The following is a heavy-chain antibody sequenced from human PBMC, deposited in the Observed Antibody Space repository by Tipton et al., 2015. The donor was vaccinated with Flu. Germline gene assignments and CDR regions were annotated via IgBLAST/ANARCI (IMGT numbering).Heavy chain of an antibody. V-gene: IGHV5-51*06. CDR3: ARGQWLKWFDL. CDR2: IYPGDSDT. J-gene: IGHJ2*01. Sequence: QSGAEVKKPGESLKISCKGSGYTFTNYWIGWVRQMPGKDLEWMGIIYPGDSDTRYSPSFQGQVTISADKSISTAYLQWNRLKASNTAMSYCARGQWLKWFDLLGRGTLVTVSS. CDR1: GYTFTNYW. D-gene: IGHD6-19*01.